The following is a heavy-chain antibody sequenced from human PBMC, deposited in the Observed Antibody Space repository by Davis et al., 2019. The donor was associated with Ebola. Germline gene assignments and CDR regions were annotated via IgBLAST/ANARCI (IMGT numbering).Heavy chain of an antibody. D-gene: IGHD1-1*01. J-gene: IGHJ4*02. Sequence: AASVKVSCKASGYTFTSYAMHWVRQAPGQRLEWMGWINAGNGNTKYSQKFQGRVTITRDTSTSTAYMEVGILRSDDTAVYYCARAQFPTTSDHWSQGTLVTVSS. CDR2: INAGNGNT. CDR1: GYTFTSYA. V-gene: IGHV1-3*01. CDR3: ARAQFPTTSDH.